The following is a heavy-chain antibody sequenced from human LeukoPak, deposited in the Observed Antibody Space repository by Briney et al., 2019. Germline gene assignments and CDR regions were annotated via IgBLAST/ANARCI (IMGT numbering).Heavy chain of an antibody. Sequence: GGSLRLSCAASGFTFSSYGMHWVRQAPGKGLEWVSGISWNSGSIGYADSVKGRFTISRDNAKNSLYLQMNSLRAEDTALYYCAKDRKSTGSSHIDYWGQGTLVTVSS. J-gene: IGHJ4*02. V-gene: IGHV3-9*01. CDR1: GFTFSSYG. CDR2: ISWNSGSI. D-gene: IGHD3-10*01. CDR3: AKDRKSTGSSHIDY.